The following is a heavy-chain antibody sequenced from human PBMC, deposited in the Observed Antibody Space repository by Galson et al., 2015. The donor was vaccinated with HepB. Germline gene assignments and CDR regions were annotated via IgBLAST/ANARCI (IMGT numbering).Heavy chain of an antibody. CDR3: ARSILIILTGQPHSFDY. D-gene: IGHD3-9*01. V-gene: IGHV1-3*01. Sequence: SVKVSCKASGYTFTSYAMHWVRQAPGQRLEWMGWINAGNGNTKYSQKFQGRVTITRDTSASTAYMELSSLRSEDTAVYYCARSILIILTGQPHSFDYWGQGTLVTVSS. J-gene: IGHJ4*02. CDR1: GYTFTSYA. CDR2: INAGNGNT.